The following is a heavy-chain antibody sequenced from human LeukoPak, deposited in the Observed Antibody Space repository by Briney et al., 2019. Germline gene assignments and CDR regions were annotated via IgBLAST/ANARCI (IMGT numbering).Heavy chain of an antibody. CDR2: IDISGTST. D-gene: IGHD3-3*01. Sequence: PGGSLRLSCAASGFTFSSYAMSWVRQAPGKGLEWVSAIDISGTSTYYADSVRGRFTISKDTSKNTLYLQLNSLRAEDTAIYYCAAAYFGVDQFYYGMDVWGLGNTVTVSS. CDR3: AAAYFGVDQFYYGMDV. J-gene: IGHJ6*02. V-gene: IGHV3-23*05. CDR1: GFTFSSYA.